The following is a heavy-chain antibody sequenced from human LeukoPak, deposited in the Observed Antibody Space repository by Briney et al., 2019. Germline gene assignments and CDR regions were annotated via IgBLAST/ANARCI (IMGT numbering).Heavy chain of an antibody. J-gene: IGHJ3*02. CDR3: ATDLIYSDSTGYYLGAFDI. CDR1: GFTFCSYE. V-gene: IGHV3-48*03. Sequence: GGSLRLSCAASGFTFCSYEMNWVRQAPGKGLEWVSYISSSGITKYYADSVKGRFTISRDNAKNSLDLQMDSPRAEDTAFYYCATDLIYSDSTGYYLGAFDIWGQGTMVAVSS. CDR2: ISSSGITK. D-gene: IGHD3-22*01.